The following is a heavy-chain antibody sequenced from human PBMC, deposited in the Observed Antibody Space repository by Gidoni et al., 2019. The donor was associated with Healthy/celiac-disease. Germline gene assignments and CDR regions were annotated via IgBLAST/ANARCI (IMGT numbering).Heavy chain of an antibody. D-gene: IGHD3-22*01. V-gene: IGHV1-46*01. CDR3: ARLNYYDSSGYSALKDPFDY. CDR2: INPSGGST. Sequence: QVQLVQSGAEVKKPGASVKVSCKASGYTFTSYYIHGVRQAPGQGLEWMGIINPSGGSTSYAQKFQGRVTMTRDTSTSTVYMELSSLRSEDTAVYYCARLNYYDSSGYSALKDPFDYWGQGTLVTVSS. J-gene: IGHJ4*02. CDR1: GYTFTSYY.